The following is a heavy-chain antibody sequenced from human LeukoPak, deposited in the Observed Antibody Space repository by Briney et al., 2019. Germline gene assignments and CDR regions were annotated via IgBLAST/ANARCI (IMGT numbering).Heavy chain of an antibody. CDR3: ARVRDAYNYFDY. D-gene: IGHD1-14*01. CDR1: GFTFSSYT. V-gene: IGHV3-48*01. J-gene: IGHJ4*02. CDR2: IGSGGGTI. Sequence: GSLRLSCAASGFTFSSYTMNWVRQTPGKGLEWVSYIGSGGGTIYYADSVKGRFTISRDNAKNSLYLQMNSLRAEDTAVYYCARVRDAYNYFDYWGQGTLVTVSS.